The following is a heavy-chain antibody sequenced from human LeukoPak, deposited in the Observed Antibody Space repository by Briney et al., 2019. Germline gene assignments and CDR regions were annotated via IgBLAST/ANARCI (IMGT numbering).Heavy chain of an antibody. Sequence: GGSLRLSCAASGFTFSSYAMSWVRQAPGKGLEWVSLSGSGGDIYYVDSVKGRFTISRDNSKNTPYLQMNSLRAEDTAVYYCAKARGGTYQTYFFDYWGQGTLVTVSS. V-gene: IGHV3-23*01. CDR1: GFTFSSYA. D-gene: IGHD1-26*01. J-gene: IGHJ4*02. CDR3: AKARGGTYQTYFFDY. CDR2: SGSGGDI.